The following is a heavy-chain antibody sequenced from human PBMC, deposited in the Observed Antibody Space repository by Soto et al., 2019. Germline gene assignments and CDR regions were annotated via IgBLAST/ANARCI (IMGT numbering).Heavy chain of an antibody. Sequence: QVQPVQAGAEVKKPGYSVKVSCKASGCTFSRYALSWVRHDPGQGLEWMGGISPIFGTANYAQQFQGRVTITADESTSTAYMELSSLRSEDQAVYYCARDQVENGGDYYWGQGTLVTVST. CDR3: ARDQVENGGDYY. V-gene: IGHV1-69*01. J-gene: IGHJ4*02. CDR1: GCTFSRYA. CDR2: ISPIFGTA. D-gene: IGHD1-1*01.